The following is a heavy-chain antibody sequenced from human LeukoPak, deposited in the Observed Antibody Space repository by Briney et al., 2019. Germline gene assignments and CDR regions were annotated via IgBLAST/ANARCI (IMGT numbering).Heavy chain of an antibody. V-gene: IGHV4-34*01. CDR2: INHSGST. CDR3: ARGYYDILTGYSPCFDY. D-gene: IGHD3-9*01. Sequence: PSETLSLTCVVYGGSLSGYDWSWIRQPPGKGLEWIGEINHSGSTNYNPSLKSRVTMSVDTSKNQFSLKLSSVTAADTAVYYCARGYYDILTGYSPCFDYWGQGTLFTVSA. CDR1: GGSLSGYD. J-gene: IGHJ4*02.